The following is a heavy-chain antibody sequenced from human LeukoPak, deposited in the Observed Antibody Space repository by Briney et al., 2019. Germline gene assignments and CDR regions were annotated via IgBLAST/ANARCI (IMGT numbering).Heavy chain of an antibody. CDR2: IDWDDDK. CDR3: ARMVISSYYFDY. D-gene: IGHD3-16*02. V-gene: IGHV2-70*04. Sequence: SGPTLVNPTQTLTLTCTFSGFSLSTSGVGVGWIRQPPGKALEWLARIDWDDDKFYSTSLKTRLTISKDTSKNQVVLTMTNMDPVDTATYYCARMVISSYYFDYWGQGTLVTVSS. CDR1: GFSLSTSGVG. J-gene: IGHJ4*02.